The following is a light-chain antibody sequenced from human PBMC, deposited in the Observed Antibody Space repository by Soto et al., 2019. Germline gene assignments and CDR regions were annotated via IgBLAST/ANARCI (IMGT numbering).Light chain of an antibody. CDR2: GAS. CDR3: QQYGSPVT. J-gene: IGKJ4*01. CDR1: QSVSSNY. Sequence: EIVLTQSPGTLSLSPGERATLSCRASQSVSSNYLAWYQQKPGQAPMLLFYGASSRATGIPDRFSGSGYATVSTLNISRLEAEDFAVSHSQQYGSPVTFGRGTKVEIK. V-gene: IGKV3-20*01.